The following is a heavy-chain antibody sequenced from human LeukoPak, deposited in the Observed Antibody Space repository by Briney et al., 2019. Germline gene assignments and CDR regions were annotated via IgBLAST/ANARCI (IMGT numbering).Heavy chain of an antibody. CDR2: IYYTGST. J-gene: IGHJ3*02. Sequence: SETLSLTCTVSGGSISTYYWSWIRQPPGKGLEWIGYIYYTGSTNYNPSLKSRVTISVDTSKNQFSLKLSSVTAADTALYYCARGLGYCSGTSCYQAFDIWGQGTMVTVSS. CDR1: GGSISTYY. V-gene: IGHV4-59*01. CDR3: ARGLGYCSGTSCYQAFDI. D-gene: IGHD2-2*01.